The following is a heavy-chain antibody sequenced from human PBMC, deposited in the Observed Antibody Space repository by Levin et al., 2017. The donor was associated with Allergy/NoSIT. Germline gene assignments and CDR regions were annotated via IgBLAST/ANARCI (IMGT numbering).Heavy chain of an antibody. CDR1: GFSFSSYA. Sequence: GGSLRLSCAASGFSFSSYAMSWVRQAPGKGLEWVSAISTSGGKTYYPDSVKGRFTISRDNSKNTLYLQMNSLRAEDTAVYFCAKERQSSGYFDYWGQGTLVTVSS. D-gene: IGHD3-22*01. CDR3: AKERQSSGYFDY. V-gene: IGHV3-23*01. J-gene: IGHJ4*02. CDR2: ISTSGGKT.